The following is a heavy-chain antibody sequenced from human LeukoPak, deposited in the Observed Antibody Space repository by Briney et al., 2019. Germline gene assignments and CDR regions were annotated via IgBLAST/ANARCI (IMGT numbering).Heavy chain of an antibody. J-gene: IGHJ5*02. D-gene: IGHD3-22*01. CDR3: ASTNYYDSSGFSNWFDP. CDR2: ISSSGSI. CDR1: GFTFSNYE. V-gene: IGHV3-48*03. Sequence: PGRSLRLSCAASGFTFSNYEMNWVRQAPGKGLEWVSYISSSGSIYYADSLKGRFTISRDNAKNSLYLQMNSLRAEDTAIYYCASTNYYDSSGFSNWFDPWGQGTLVTVSS.